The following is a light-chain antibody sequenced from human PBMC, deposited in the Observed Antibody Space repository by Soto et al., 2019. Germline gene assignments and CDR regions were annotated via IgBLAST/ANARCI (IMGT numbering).Light chain of an antibody. V-gene: IGKV3-11*01. CDR1: QSVSSY. Sequence: ELVLTQSPATLSLSPGEGATLSCRASQSVSSYLAWYQQKPGQPPRLLIYDTSKRATGIPARFSGTGSGTGFTLTISSLEPEDFAVYYCHQRSNWPLTFGGGTKVDIK. J-gene: IGKJ4*01. CDR2: DTS. CDR3: HQRSNWPLT.